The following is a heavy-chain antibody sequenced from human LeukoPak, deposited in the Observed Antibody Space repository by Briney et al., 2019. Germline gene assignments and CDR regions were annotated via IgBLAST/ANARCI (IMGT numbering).Heavy chain of an antibody. D-gene: IGHD1-26*01. J-gene: IGHJ4*02. CDR2: ISGTSRTI. CDR3: ARDKIVGATYFDY. CDR1: GFTFSTYN. V-gene: IGHV3-48*01. Sequence: GGSLRLSCAASGFTFSTYNMYWVRQAPGKGLECVSYISGTSRTIYYADSVKGRFTISRDNAKNSLNLQMNSLRAEDTAIYYCARDKIVGATYFDYWGQGTLVTVSS.